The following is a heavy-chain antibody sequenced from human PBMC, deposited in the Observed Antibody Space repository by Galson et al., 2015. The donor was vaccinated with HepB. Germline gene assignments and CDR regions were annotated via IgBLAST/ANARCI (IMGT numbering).Heavy chain of an antibody. V-gene: IGHV3-30-3*01. D-gene: IGHD2-2*01. CDR2: ISYDGSNK. CDR1: GFTFSSYV. CDR3: ARPGAAYCSSTSCREFDY. J-gene: IGHJ4*02. Sequence: SLRLSCAVSGFTFSSYVMHWVRQAPGKGLEWVAFISYDGSNKYADSVKGRFTISRDNSKNTLYLQMNCLRVEDTAVYYCARPGAAYCSSTSCREFDYWGQGTLVTVSS.